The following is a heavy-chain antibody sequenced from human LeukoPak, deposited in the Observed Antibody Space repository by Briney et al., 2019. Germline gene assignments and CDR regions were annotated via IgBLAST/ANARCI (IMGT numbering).Heavy chain of an antibody. J-gene: IGHJ6*03. CDR1: GFSLSTDGVC. CDR2: IDWDDDK. Sequence: SGPALVKPTQTLTLTCTFSGFSLSTDGVCVSWIRQPPGKALEWLARIDWDDDKYYSTSLKTRLTISKDTSKNQVVLTMTNMDPVDTATYFCARSLGYYYYYMDVWGKGTTVTVSS. CDR3: ARSLGYYYYYMDV. V-gene: IGHV2-70*11.